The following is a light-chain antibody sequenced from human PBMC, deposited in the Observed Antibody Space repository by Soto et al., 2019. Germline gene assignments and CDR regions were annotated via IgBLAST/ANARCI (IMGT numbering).Light chain of an antibody. V-gene: IGLV2-14*03. CDR1: SSDVGGYNY. Sequence: QSALTQPASVSGSPGQSITISCTGTSSDVGGYNYVSWYQQHPGKAPKLIFYDVSNRPSGVSNRFSCSKSGNTASLTISGLQAEDEAAYYCSSYRSSSTPVVFGGGTKLTVL. CDR3: SSYRSSSTPVV. J-gene: IGLJ2*01. CDR2: DVS.